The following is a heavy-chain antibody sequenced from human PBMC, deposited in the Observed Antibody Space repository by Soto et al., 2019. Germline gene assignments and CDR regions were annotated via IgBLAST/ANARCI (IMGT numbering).Heavy chain of an antibody. J-gene: IGHJ4*02. D-gene: IGHD3-3*01. V-gene: IGHV1-18*01. CDR3: ARTYYDFWSGYDFDY. Sequence: QVQLVQSGAEVKKPGASVKVSCKASGYTFTSYGISWVRQAPGQGLEWMGWISAYNGNTNYAQKLQGRVTMTTDTSASTAYMELRSLRSDDTAVYYCARTYYDFWSGYDFDYWGQGTLVTVSS. CDR2: ISAYNGNT. CDR1: GYTFTSYG.